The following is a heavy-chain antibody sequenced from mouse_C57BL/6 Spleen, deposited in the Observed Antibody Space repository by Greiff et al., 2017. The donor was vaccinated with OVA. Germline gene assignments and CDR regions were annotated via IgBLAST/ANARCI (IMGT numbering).Heavy chain of an antibody. J-gene: IGHJ1*03. CDR1: GFSLSTSGMG. CDR3: ARIPPPYWYFDV. CDR2: IYWDDDK. V-gene: IGHV8-12*01. Sequence: QVTLKVCGPGILQSSQTLSLTCSFSGFSLSTSGMGVSWIRQPSGKGLEWLAHIYWDDDKRYNPSLKSRLTVSKDTSRNQVFLKITSVDTADTATYYCARIPPPYWYFDVWGTGTTVTVSS.